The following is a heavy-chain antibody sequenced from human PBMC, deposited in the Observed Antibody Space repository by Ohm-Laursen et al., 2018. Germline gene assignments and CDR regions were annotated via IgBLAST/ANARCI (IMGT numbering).Heavy chain of an antibody. J-gene: IGHJ4*02. D-gene: IGHD3-9*01. CDR2: INPSGGST. CDR3: ARSGDILTGYYRPVDY. CDR1: GYTFTSYY. Sequence: GASVKVSCKVSGYTFTSYYMHWVRQAPGQGLEWMGIINPSGGSTSYAQKFQGRVTMTRDTSTSTVYMELSSLRSEDTAVYYCARSGDILTGYYRPVDYWGQGTLVTVSS. V-gene: IGHV1-46*01.